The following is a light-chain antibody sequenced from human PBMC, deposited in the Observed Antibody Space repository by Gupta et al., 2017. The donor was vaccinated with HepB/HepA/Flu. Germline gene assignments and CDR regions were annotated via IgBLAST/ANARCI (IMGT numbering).Light chain of an antibody. CDR1: QSISNW. V-gene: IGKV1-5*03. Sequence: DIQMTQSPSTLSASVGDRVTITCRASQSISNWLAWYQQKPGKAPKLLIYKASTLERGVPLRFSGSGSGTEFTLTSSRLQHDDFANYYCHQDNSYGTFGQGTKVEIK. CDR3: HQDNSYGT. J-gene: IGKJ1*01. CDR2: KAS.